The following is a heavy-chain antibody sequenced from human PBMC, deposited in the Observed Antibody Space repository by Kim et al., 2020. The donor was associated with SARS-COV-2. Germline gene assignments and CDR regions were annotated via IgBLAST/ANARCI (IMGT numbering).Heavy chain of an antibody. CDR1: GFTFSSYS. J-gene: IGHJ4*02. D-gene: IGHD1-1*01. Sequence: GGSLRLSCAASGFTFSSYSMRWVRQAPGKGLVWVANIKQDGSETYYVDFVKGRFTISRDNAKNSLFLQMNSLRAEDTAVYYCARADRYKFWEGRNVEYWRQGTRLTVSS. CDR2: IKQDGSET. V-gene: IGHV3-7*04. CDR3: ARADRYKFWEGRNVEY.